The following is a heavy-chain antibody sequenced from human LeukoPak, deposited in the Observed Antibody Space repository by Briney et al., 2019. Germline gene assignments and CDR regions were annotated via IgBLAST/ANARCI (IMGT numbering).Heavy chain of an antibody. J-gene: IGHJ4*02. D-gene: IGHD3-16*02. Sequence: PGGSLRLSCAASGFTFSSFAMNWVRQAPGKGLEWLSYVSAGSTTTIYYADSMKGRFTISRDNAKNSLYLQMHSLRDEDTAVYYCARRGYTSAWDFWGQGTLVTVSS. CDR2: VSAGSTTTI. CDR1: GFTFSSFA. CDR3: ARRGYTSAWDF. V-gene: IGHV3-48*02.